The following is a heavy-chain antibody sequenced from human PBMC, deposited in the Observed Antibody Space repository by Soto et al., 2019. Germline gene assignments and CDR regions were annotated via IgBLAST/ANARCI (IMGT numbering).Heavy chain of an antibody. V-gene: IGHV3-23*01. J-gene: IGHJ6*03. D-gene: IGHD6-6*01. CDR1: GFTFSSYA. CDR2: ISGSGGST. Sequence: GGSLRLSCAASGFTFSSYAMSWVRQAPGKGLEWVSAISGSGGSTYYADSVKGRFTISRDNSKNTLYLQMNSLRAEDTAVYYCAKRRSSLSYLNYYYYMDVWGKGTTVTVSS. CDR3: AKRRSSLSYLNYYYYMDV.